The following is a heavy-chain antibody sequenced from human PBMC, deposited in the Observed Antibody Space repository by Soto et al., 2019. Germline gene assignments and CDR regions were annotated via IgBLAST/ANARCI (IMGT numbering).Heavy chain of an antibody. CDR2: ISYDGSNK. CDR3: ARDKAAAGPSYYYGMDV. V-gene: IGHV3-30-3*01. Sequence: PGGSLRLSCAASVFTFSSYAMHWVRQAPGKGLEWVAVISYDGSNKYYADSVKGRFTISRDNSKNTLYLQMNSLRAEDTAVYYCARDKAAAGPSYYYGMDVWGQGTTVTVSS. J-gene: IGHJ6*02. CDR1: VFTFSSYA. D-gene: IGHD6-13*01.